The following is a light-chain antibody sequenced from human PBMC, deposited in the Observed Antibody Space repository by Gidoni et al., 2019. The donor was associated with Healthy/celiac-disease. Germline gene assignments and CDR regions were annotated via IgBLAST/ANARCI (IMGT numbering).Light chain of an antibody. V-gene: IGKV3-11*01. J-gene: IGKJ5*01. Sequence: EIVLTQSPATLSLSPGERATLSCRASQRVSSYSAWYQQKPGQAPRLLIYDASNRATGIPARFSGSGSGTDFTLTISSLEPEDFAVYYCQQRSNWPPITFGQGTRLEIK. CDR1: QRVSSY. CDR2: DAS. CDR3: QQRSNWPPIT.